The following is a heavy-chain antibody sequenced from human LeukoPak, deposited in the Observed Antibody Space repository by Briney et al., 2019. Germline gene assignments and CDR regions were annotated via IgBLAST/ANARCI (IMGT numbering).Heavy chain of an antibody. Sequence: ASVKVSCKASGYTFTGRYLYWARQTPGQGLQWMGWINPETGDTKYAQNFQGRVTMTRDTTISTVYMELKALTSDDTAVYYCARGYYGIDVWGQGTTVTVSS. CDR2: INPETGDT. V-gene: IGHV1-2*02. CDR1: GYTFTGRY. CDR3: ARGYYGIDV. J-gene: IGHJ6*02.